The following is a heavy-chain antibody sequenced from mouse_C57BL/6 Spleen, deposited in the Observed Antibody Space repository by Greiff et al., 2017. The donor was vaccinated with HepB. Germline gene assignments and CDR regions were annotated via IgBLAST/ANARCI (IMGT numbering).Heavy chain of an antibody. CDR1: GYTFTDYY. D-gene: IGHD1-1*01. Sequence: VQLVESGAELVRPGASVKLSCKASGYTFTDYYINWVKQRPGQGLEWIARIYPGSGNTYYNEKFKGKATLTAEKSSSTAYMQLSSLTSEDSAVYFCAREATVVARGLFWYFDVWGTGTTVTVSS. CDR3: AREATVVARGLFWYFDV. V-gene: IGHV1-76*01. J-gene: IGHJ1*03. CDR2: IYPGSGNT.